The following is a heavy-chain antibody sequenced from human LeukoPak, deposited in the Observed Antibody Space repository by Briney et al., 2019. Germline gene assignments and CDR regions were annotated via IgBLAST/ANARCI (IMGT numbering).Heavy chain of an antibody. D-gene: IGHD3-10*01. V-gene: IGHV1-2*02. Sequence: ASVKVSCKASGYTLTGYYVHWVRQAPGQGLEWMGWINPNTGDTNYAQKFQGRVTMTRDTSTNTAYMDLSGLRSDDTAVYCCSRYYRYFDYWGQGTLVTVSS. CDR2: INPNTGDT. J-gene: IGHJ4*02. CDR3: SRYYRYFDY. CDR1: GYTLTGYY.